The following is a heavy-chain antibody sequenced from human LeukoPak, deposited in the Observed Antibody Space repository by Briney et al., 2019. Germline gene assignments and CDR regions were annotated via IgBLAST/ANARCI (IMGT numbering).Heavy chain of an antibody. CDR2: IVPIFGTA. J-gene: IGHJ5*02. D-gene: IGHD3-16*01. V-gene: IGHV1-69*13. CDR1: GGTFSSSV. Sequence: PGASVKVSCKASGGTFSSSVISWVRQAPGQGLEWMGGIVPIFGTANYAQKFQDRVTITADESTTTAYMELSSLRSSDTAVYYCARGLGDGASASSYRWGQGTLVTVSS. CDR3: ARGLGDGASASSYR.